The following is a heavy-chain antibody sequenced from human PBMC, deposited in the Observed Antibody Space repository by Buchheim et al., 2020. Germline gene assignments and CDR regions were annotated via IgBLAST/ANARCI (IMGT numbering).Heavy chain of an antibody. Sequence: EVQLVESGGGLVQPGGSLRLSCAASGFTFSSYWMHWVRQVPGKGLVWVSNITTDGTTISYADSVKGRFTISRDNAKNTLYLQMNSLRAEDTAVYYCARDFAVRGTLDFDYWGQGTL. J-gene: IGHJ4*02. CDR1: GFTFSSYW. V-gene: IGHV3-74*01. CDR3: ARDFAVRGTLDFDY. D-gene: IGHD3-3*01. CDR2: ITTDGTTI.